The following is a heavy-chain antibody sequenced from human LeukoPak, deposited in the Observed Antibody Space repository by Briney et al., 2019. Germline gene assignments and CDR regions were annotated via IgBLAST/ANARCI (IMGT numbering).Heavy chain of an antibody. V-gene: IGHV3-21*05. CDR2: ISSSSSYT. J-gene: IGHJ5*02. CDR1: GFTFSSYW. Sequence: GSLRLSCAASGFTFSSYWMSWVRQAPGKGLEWVSYISSSSSYTNYADSVKGRFTISRDNAKNSLYLQMNSLRAEDTAVYYCARSDGYCSSTRCYNWFDPWGQGTLVTVSS. D-gene: IGHD2-2*01. CDR3: ARSDGYCSSTRCYNWFDP.